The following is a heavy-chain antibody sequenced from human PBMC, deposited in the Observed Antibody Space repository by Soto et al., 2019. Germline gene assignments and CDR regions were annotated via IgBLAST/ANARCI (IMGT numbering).Heavy chain of an antibody. J-gene: IGHJ6*02. Sequence: EVQLVETGGGLIQPGGSLRLSCAASGFIVSNNYMSWVRQAPGKGLEWVSYVYSDGTTYYADSVKGRFTISRDNSKNMLYLHMNSPRVEDPGVYYCARDQFYGSASSNKRYSYFYGMDVWGQGTTVTVSS. D-gene: IGHD3-10*01. CDR2: VYSDGTT. CDR3: ARDQFYGSASSNKRYSYFYGMDV. V-gene: IGHV3-53*02. CDR1: GFIVSNNY.